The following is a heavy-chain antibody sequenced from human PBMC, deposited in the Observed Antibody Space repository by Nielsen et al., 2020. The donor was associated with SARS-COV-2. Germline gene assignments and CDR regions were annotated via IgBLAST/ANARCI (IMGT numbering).Heavy chain of an antibody. J-gene: IGHJ4*02. CDR3: VKDNLAAAGGVGY. CDR1: GFPFDEYT. CDR2: ISWNSGNI. V-gene: IGHV3-9*01. D-gene: IGHD6-13*01. Sequence: SLKISCAASGFPFDEYTMHWVRQAPGKGLEWVSGISWNSGNIVYADSVKGRFTISRDNAKNSLYLQMNSLRPGDTALYYCVKDNLAAAGGVGYWGQGTLVTVSS.